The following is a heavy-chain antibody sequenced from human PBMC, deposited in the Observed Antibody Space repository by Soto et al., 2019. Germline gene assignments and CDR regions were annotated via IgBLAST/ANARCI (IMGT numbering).Heavy chain of an antibody. D-gene: IGHD4-4*01. CDR3: ARESTADNGFDP. J-gene: IGHJ5*02. V-gene: IGHV4-4*02. Sequence: SETLSLTCAVSGGSFSSSNWWSWVRQPPGKGLEWIGEIYHTGSTNYNPSLKSRVTISADKSNNQFSLKLSSVTAADTAVYYCARESTADNGFDPWGQGTLVTVFS. CDR2: IYHTGST. CDR1: GGSFSSSNW.